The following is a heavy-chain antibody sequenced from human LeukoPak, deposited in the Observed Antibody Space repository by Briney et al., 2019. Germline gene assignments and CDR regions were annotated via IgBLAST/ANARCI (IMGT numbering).Heavy chain of an antibody. V-gene: IGHV3-23*01. CDR3: TKVRLSNLYYYYGMDV. Sequence: PGGSLRLSCAASGFTFTNYAMNWVRQAPGKGLEWLSAISSSGGTTCYADSVKGRFTISRDNSRNTLYLQMNSLRAADTAVYFCTKVRLSNLYYYYGMDVWGQGTTVTVSS. J-gene: IGHJ6*02. D-gene: IGHD2-21*02. CDR1: GFTFTNYA. CDR2: ISSSGGTT.